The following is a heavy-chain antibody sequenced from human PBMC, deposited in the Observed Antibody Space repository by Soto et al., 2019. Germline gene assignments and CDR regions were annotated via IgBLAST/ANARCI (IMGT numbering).Heavy chain of an antibody. CDR3: ARSPLVYDYVRQTWREVGDSFDI. CDR1: GASLGGFH. V-gene: IGHV4-34*12. D-gene: IGHD3-16*01. CDR2: LIHGGST. J-gene: IGHJ3*02. Sequence: PSETLSLTCAIYGASLGGFHWTWLRQAPGKGLEWIGELIHGGSTNYNPSLKSRVSFSLDTSKNQFSLHLMSVTAADTAVYYCARSPLVYDYVRQTWREVGDSFDIWGRGTMVTVSS.